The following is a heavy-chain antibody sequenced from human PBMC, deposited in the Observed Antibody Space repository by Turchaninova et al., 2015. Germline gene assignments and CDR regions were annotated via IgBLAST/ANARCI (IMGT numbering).Heavy chain of an antibody. CDR3: TPGLVAAGSFDY. CDR2: INPSGGGT. J-gene: IGHJ4*01. Sequence: QVQLVQSGAEVKKPGASVKVSSKASGYNFIAYYIHWGRQAPGQGLEWRGRINPSGGGTDYGKKFQGRVTMTRDTSISTAYMELSRLRSDDTAVYYCTPGLVAAGSFDYWGQGTLVTVSS. D-gene: IGHD6-13*01. V-gene: IGHV1-2*06. CDR1: GYNFIAYY.